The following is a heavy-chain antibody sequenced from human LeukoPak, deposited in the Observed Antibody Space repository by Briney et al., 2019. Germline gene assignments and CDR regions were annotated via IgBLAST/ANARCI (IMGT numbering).Heavy chain of an antibody. CDR1: GGSISSHY. V-gene: IGHV4-59*11. CDR2: IHYSGST. CDR3: ASYYDFWSGYYSWFDP. Sequence: SETLSLTCTVSGGSISSHYWSWIRQPPGKGLEWIGYIHYSGSTNYNPSLKSRVTISVDTSKNQFSLKLSSVTAADTAVYYCASYYDFWSGYYSWFDPWGQGTLVTVSS. J-gene: IGHJ5*02. D-gene: IGHD3-3*01.